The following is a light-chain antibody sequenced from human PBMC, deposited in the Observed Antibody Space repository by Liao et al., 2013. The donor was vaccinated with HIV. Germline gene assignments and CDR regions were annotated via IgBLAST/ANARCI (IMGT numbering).Light chain of an antibody. Sequence: SYELTQPPSVSVAPGKTARMTCGGDNIGGKSVHWYQQQPGQAPVLVIYYDSDRPSGIPERFSGSNSGNTATLTISGTQAMDEADYYCQAWDSSTVVFGGGTKLTVL. V-gene: IGLV3-21*01. CDR1: NIGGKS. CDR2: YDS. CDR3: QAWDSSTVV. J-gene: IGLJ2*01.